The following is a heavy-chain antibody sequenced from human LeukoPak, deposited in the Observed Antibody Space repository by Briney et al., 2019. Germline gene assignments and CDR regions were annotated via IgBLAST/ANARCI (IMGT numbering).Heavy chain of an antibody. CDR2: ISAYNGNT. D-gene: IGHD2-15*01. CDR3: ARDRCSGGSCYPTLKY. CDR1: GYTFTSYG. J-gene: IGHJ4*02. Sequence: ASVKVSCKASGYTFTSYGISWVRQAPGQGLEWMGWISAYNGNTNYAQKLQGGVTMTTDTSTSTAYMELRSLRSDDTAVYYCARDRCSGGSCYPTLKYWGQGTLVTVSS. V-gene: IGHV1-18*01.